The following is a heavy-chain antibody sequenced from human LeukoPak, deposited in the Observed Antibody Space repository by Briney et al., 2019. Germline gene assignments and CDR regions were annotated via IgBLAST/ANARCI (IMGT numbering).Heavy chain of an antibody. CDR1: GFTFNEYT. D-gene: IGHD6-25*01. J-gene: IGHJ4*02. Sequence: GGSLRLSCAASGFTFNEYTMHWVRQAPGKGLERVSLITHDGGAAFYADSVRGRFTISRDNSRNSLYLQMDSLRTEDTALYYCAREKRRLVDYWGQGTLVTVSS. V-gene: IGHV3-43*01. CDR2: ITHDGGAA. CDR3: AREKRRLVDY.